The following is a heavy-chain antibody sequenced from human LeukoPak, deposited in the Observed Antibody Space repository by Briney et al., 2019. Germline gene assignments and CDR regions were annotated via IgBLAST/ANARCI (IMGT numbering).Heavy chain of an antibody. D-gene: IGHD1-1*01. Sequence: ASVKVSCKASGYTFTGYYMHWVRQAPGQGLEWMGWINPNNGDTRYAQNFQGRVTMTRDTSITTAYMELSSLISDDTAVYYCAREQGNWYDASYYFDRWGQGTLVTVSS. J-gene: IGHJ4*02. V-gene: IGHV1-2*02. CDR2: INPNNGDT. CDR3: AREQGNWYDASYYFDR. CDR1: GYTFTGYY.